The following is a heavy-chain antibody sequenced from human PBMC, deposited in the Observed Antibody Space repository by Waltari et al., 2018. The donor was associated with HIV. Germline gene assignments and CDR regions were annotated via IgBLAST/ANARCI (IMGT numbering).Heavy chain of an antibody. CDR1: GFTFSSYW. J-gene: IGHJ4*02. CDR3: ARRGARIVGAHPFDY. V-gene: IGHV3-7*01. Sequence: EVQLVESGGGLVQPGGSLRLSCAASGFTFSSYWMTWVRQAPGKGLEWVASIKQDGSEKYYVDSVKCRFTISRDNAKNSLYLQMNSLRAEDTAVYYCARRGARIVGAHPFDYWGQGTLVTVSS. CDR2: IKQDGSEK. D-gene: IGHD1-26*01.